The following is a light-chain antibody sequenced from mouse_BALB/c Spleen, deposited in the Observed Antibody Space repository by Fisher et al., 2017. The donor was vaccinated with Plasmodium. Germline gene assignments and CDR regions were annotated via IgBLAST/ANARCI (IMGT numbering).Light chain of an antibody. V-gene: IGKV1-110*01. CDR1: QSLVHSNGDTY. Sequence: DIVLTQSTLSLPVSLGDQASIPCRSSQSLVHSNGDTYLHWYLQKSGQSPKLLIYKVSNRFSGVPDRFSSSGSGTDFTLIISRVEAEDVGVYYCAQNLELPYTFGGGTKLEIK. J-gene: IGKJ2*01. CDR3: AQNLELPYT. CDR2: KVS.